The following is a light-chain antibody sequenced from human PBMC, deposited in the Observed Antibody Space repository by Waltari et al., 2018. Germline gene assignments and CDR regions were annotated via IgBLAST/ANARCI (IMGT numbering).Light chain of an antibody. CDR1: SLRTYY. Sequence: SSELTQDPAVSVALGQTVRITCQGDSLRTYYVSWFQQKPGQAPALFIHGQNNRPSGIPDRFSASTSGSTSSLTISGAQAEDEADYYCHSRDSSGDVVIGGGTNLTVV. CDR3: HSRDSSGDVV. V-gene: IGLV3-19*01. J-gene: IGLJ2*01. CDR2: GQN.